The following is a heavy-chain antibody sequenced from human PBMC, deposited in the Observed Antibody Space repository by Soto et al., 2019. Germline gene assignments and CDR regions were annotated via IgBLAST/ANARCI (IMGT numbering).Heavy chain of an antibody. CDR1: GGTFSSYV. CDR3: ARGQPYYDFWSGYPRFDY. D-gene: IGHD3-3*01. V-gene: IGHV1-69*01. J-gene: IGHJ4*02. CDR2: IIPIFGTA. Sequence: QVQLVQSGAEVKKPGSSVKVSCKASGGTFSSYVISWVRQAPGQGLEWMGGIIPIFGTANYAQKFQGRVTITADESTSTAYMELSSLRSEDTAVYYCARGQPYYDFWSGYPRFDYWGQGTLVTVSS.